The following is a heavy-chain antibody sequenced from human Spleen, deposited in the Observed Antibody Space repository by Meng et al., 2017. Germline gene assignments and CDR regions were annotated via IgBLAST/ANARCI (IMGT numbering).Heavy chain of an antibody. CDR1: GFTFGDYA. V-gene: IGHV3-49*03. D-gene: IGHD6-19*01. J-gene: IGHJ4*02. CDR2: IRSKAYGGTT. CDR3: TTDANPYSSGWYKGDY. Sequence: GESLKISCTASGFTFGDYAMSWFRQAPGKGLEWVGFIRSKAYGGTTEYAASVKGRFTISRDDSKSIAYLQMNSLKTEDTAVYYCTTDANPYSSGWYKGDYWGQGTLVTVSS.